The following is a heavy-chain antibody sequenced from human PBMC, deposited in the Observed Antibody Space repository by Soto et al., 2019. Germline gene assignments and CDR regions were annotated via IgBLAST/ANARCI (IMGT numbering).Heavy chain of an antibody. V-gene: IGHV4-4*02. D-gene: IGHD6-19*01. CDR1: SGSISSSNW. Sequence: QVQLQESGPGLVKPSGTLSLTCAVSSGSISSSNWWSWVRRPPGKGLEWIGEIYHSGSTNYNPSLKSRVTISVDKSTNQFSLKLSSVTAADTAVYYCAGGITVAGPSRDGFDIWGQGTMVTVSS. CDR3: AGGITVAGPSRDGFDI. CDR2: IYHSGST. J-gene: IGHJ3*02.